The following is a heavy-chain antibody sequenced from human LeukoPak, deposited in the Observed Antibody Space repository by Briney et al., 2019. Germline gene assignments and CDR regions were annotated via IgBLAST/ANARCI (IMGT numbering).Heavy chain of an antibody. CDR3: ARAYQLLYYFDY. CDR1: GFTFSSYS. J-gene: IGHJ4*02. D-gene: IGHD2-2*01. CDR2: ISSSSSYI. V-gene: IGHV3-21*01. Sequence: GGSLRLSCAASGFTFSSYSMNWVRQAPGKGLEWVSSISSSSSYIYYADSAKGRFTISRDNAKNSLYLQMNSLRAEDTAVYYCARAYQLLYYFDYWGQGTLVTVSS.